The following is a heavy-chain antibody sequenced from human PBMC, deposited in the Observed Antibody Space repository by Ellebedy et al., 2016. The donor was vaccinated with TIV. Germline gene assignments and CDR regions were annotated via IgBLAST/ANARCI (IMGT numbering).Heavy chain of an antibody. V-gene: IGHV4-39*07. D-gene: IGHD1-1*01. CDR1: GGSISSSSFF. CDR2: IYYSGST. CDR3: AEVLRGGTNGDYFDY. Sequence: MPSETLSLTCTVSGGSISSSSFFWGWIRQPPGKGLEWIGNIYYSGSTYNSPSLRSRVTISVDTSKNQFSLNLSSVTAADTAVYYCAEVLRGGTNGDYFDYWGQGTLVTVSS. J-gene: IGHJ4*02.